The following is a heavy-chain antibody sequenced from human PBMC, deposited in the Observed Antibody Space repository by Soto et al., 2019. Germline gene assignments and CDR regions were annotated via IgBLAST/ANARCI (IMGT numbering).Heavy chain of an antibody. Sequence: QAQLVQSGAEVKKPGASVKVSCKASGYTFTGYDINWVRQATGQGLEWMGWMNPNSGNTGYAQNLQGRVTMTRDNSITTAYMELTSLRDDDSAVYYCAGEKVGTTGSDFWEQGTLVTVSS. CDR2: MNPNSGNT. CDR3: AGEKVGTTGSDF. J-gene: IGHJ4*02. V-gene: IGHV1-8*01. D-gene: IGHD1-26*01. CDR1: GYTFTGYD.